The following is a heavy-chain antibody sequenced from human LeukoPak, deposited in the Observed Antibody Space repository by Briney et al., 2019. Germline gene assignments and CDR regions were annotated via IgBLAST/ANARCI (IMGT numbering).Heavy chain of an antibody. CDR2: IYYTGST. V-gene: IGHV4-59*01. J-gene: IGHJ4*02. CDR1: GGSMFSYY. Sequence: SETPSLTCSVSGGSMFSYYWSWIRQPPGKGLEWVGYIYYTGSTNYNPSLKSRVTISLDTSKKQFSLKLSSVTAADTAVYYCASSYMGMTTINFDSWGQGTLVTVSS. D-gene: IGHD3-9*01. CDR3: ASSYMGMTTINFDS.